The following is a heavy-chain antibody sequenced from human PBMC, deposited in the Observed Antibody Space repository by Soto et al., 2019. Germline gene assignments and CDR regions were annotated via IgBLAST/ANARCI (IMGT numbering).Heavy chain of an antibody. D-gene: IGHD3-10*01. J-gene: IGHJ4*02. CDR1: GDSVSTGSW. V-gene: IGHV4-28*01. Sequence: SETLSLTCAVSGDSVSTGSWWGWIRQPPGKGLEWIGYIYHSGSTFYNPSLQNRVTMSVDTSKNQFSLNLKSVTAVDTAVYYCARYFSNYNTCNGEFDYWGQGTLVTVSS. CDR2: IYHSGST. CDR3: ARYFSNYNTCNGEFDY.